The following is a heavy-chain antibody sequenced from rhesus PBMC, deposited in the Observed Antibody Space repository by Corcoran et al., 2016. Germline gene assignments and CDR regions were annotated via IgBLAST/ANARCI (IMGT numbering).Heavy chain of an antibody. CDR1: GGHLSSNY. CDR2: ISGSGGST. CDR3: AREPIVVVITYFDY. J-gene: IGHJ4*01. Sequence: QLQLQESGPGLVKPSETLALPCAVHGGHLSSNYWSWTRTSPGKGLEWIGRISGSGGSTDYNPSLKSRVTISTGTSKNQFSLKLSSVTAADTAVYYCAREPIVVVITYFDYWGQGVLVTVSS. D-gene: IGHD3-16*01. V-gene: IGHV4-173*01.